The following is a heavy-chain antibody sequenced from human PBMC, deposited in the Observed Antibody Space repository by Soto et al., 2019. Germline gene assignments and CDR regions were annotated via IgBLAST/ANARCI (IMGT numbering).Heavy chain of an antibody. Sequence: EVQLVESGGALVQPWGSLRLSCAASGFTFSSYWMHWVRQAPGEGLVWVSRIKTDGSSTSYADSVKGRFTISRDNAKNTMYLQMNSLRAEDTAVYYCARVGVGHYEFDYWGQGTLVTVSS. J-gene: IGHJ4*02. CDR1: GFTFSSYW. CDR3: ARVGVGHYEFDY. V-gene: IGHV3-74*01. CDR2: IKTDGSST. D-gene: IGHD3-16*01.